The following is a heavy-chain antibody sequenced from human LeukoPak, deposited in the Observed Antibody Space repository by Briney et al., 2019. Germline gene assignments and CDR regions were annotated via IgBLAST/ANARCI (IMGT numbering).Heavy chain of an antibody. J-gene: IGHJ4*02. CDR1: GYTLTELS. CDR3: VRDNPRQQGFAY. CDR2: FDPEDGET. V-gene: IGHV1-24*01. Sequence: ASVKVSCKVSGYTLTELSMHWVRQAPGKGLEWMGGFDPEDGETIYAQKFQGRVTMTEDTSTDTAYTELSSLRSEDTAVYYRVRDNPRQQGFAYWGQGTLVTVSS. D-gene: IGHD6-13*01.